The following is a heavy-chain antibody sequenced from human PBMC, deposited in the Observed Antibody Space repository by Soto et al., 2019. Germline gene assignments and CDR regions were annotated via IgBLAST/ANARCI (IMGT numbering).Heavy chain of an antibody. V-gene: IGHV4-59*01. CDR1: GGPISSYY. CDR3: ARYGSGILAYYYYGMDV. D-gene: IGHD3-10*01. J-gene: IGHJ6*02. Sequence: PSETLSLTCTVSGGPISSYYWSWIRQPPGKGLEWIGYIFYSGSTNYNPSLKSRVTISVDTSKNQFSLKLSSVTAADTAVYYCARYGSGILAYYYYGMDVWGQGTTVTVSS. CDR2: IFYSGST.